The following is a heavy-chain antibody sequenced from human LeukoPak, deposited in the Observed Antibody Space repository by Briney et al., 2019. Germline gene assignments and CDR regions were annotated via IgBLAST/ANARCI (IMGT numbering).Heavy chain of an antibody. CDR2: ISWNSGSI. J-gene: IGHJ4*02. D-gene: IGHD6-19*01. V-gene: IGHV3-9*01. Sequence: GGSLRLSCAASGFTFDDYAMHRVRQAPGKGLEWVSGISWNSGSIGYADSVKGRFTISRDNAKNSLYLQMNSLRAEDTALYYCAKDRGSSGWWYFDYWGQGTLVTVSS. CDR3: AKDRGSSGWWYFDY. CDR1: GFTFDDYA.